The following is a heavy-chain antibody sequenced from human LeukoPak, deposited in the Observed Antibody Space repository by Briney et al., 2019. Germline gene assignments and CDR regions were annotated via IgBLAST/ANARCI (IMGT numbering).Heavy chain of an antibody. J-gene: IGHJ6*03. Sequence: GGSLRLSCAASGFTFSSYAMSWVRQAPGKGLEWVSAISGSGGSTYYADSVKGRFTISRDNSKNTLYLQMNSLRAEDTAVYYCAKDRHTVTTRAYYYYYMDVWGKGTTVTVSS. CDR3: AKDRHTVTTRAYYYYYMDV. D-gene: IGHD4-17*01. CDR2: ISGSGGST. CDR1: GFTFSSYA. V-gene: IGHV3-23*01.